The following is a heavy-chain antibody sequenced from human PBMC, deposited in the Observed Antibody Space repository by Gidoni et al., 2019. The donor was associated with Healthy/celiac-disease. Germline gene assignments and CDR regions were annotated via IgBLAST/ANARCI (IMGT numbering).Heavy chain of an antibody. CDR2: ISAYNGNT. Sequence: QVQLVQSGAEVKKPGASVKVSCKASGYTFTSYGISWVRQAPGQGLEWMGWISAYNGNTNYAQKLQGRVTMTTDTSTSTAYMELRSLRSDDTAVYYCARRTLSIPPFTKSAVNNWFDPWGQGTLVTVSS. V-gene: IGHV1-18*04. CDR3: ARRTLSIPPFTKSAVNNWFDP. D-gene: IGHD2-21*01. CDR1: GYTFTSYG. J-gene: IGHJ5*02.